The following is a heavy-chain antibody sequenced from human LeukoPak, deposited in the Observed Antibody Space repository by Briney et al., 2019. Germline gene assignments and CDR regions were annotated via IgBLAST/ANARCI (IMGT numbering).Heavy chain of an antibody. CDR2: IKQDGSEK. D-gene: IGHD6-13*01. V-gene: IGHV3-7*01. J-gene: IGHJ4*02. CDR3: ARIGYRSSCFDY. Sequence: GGSLRLSCAASGFIFSNYWMSWVRQAPGKGLEWVANIKQDGSEKHYVDSMKGRFTISRDNAKNSLYLQMNSLSAEDTAVYYCARIGYRSSCFDYWGQGTLVTVSS. CDR1: GFIFSNYW.